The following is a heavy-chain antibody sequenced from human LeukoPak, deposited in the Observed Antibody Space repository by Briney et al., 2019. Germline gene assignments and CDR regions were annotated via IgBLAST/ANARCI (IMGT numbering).Heavy chain of an antibody. J-gene: IGHJ5*02. CDR3: AGDTIVRGVNPWFDP. CDR1: GYIFTELS. V-gene: IGHV1-24*01. Sequence: ASVKVSCKVSGYIFTELSMHWVRQAPGKGLEWMGGFDPEDGETIYAQKFQGRVTMTEDTSTDTAYMELSSLRPEDTAVYYCAGDTIVRGVNPWFDPWGQGTLVTVSS. D-gene: IGHD3-10*01. CDR2: FDPEDGET.